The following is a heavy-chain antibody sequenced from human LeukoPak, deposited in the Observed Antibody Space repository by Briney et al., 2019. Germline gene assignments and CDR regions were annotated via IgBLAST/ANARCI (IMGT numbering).Heavy chain of an antibody. Sequence: PGGSLRLSCAASGFTFSNYAMNWVRQAPGKGLEWVSANSGSGGSTYYADSVKGRFTISRDNSKNTLNLQMNSLRAEDTAVYYCAKSPTRIAMAGLDYWGQGTLVTVSS. CDR1: GFTFSNYA. V-gene: IGHV3-23*01. D-gene: IGHD6-19*01. J-gene: IGHJ4*02. CDR3: AKSPTRIAMAGLDY. CDR2: NSGSGGST.